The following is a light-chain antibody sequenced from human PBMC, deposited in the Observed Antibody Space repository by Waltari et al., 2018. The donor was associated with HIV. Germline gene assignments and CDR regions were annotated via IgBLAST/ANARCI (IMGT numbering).Light chain of an antibody. CDR2: LNSNGSH. V-gene: IGLV4-69*01. J-gene: IGLJ2*01. CDR1: SGHTNYA. CDR3: QTWGSGIVV. Sequence: QLGLTQSPSASASLGASVKLTCTLSSGHTNYAIAWHQQRPEKGPRFLMRLNSNGSHTKGDGIPDRFSGSSPGAERYLTISSLQSEDETDYFCQTWGSGIVVFGGGTTLTVL.